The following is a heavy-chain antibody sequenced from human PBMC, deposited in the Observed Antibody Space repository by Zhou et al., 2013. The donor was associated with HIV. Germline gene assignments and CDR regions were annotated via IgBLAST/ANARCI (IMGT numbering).Heavy chain of an antibody. CDR3: ATTPPRVERLGGIDAFEI. J-gene: IGHJ3*02. V-gene: IGHV1-69*13. Sequence: QVQLVQSGAEVKKPGSSVKVSCKASGGTFSSYAISWVRQAPGQGLEWMGRIIPIFGTANYAQKFQGRVTITADESTSTAYMELSSLRSEDTAVYYCATTPPRVERLGGIDAFEIWGQGSMVTVSS. D-gene: IGHD2-15*01. CDR1: GGTFSSYA. CDR2: IIPIFGTA.